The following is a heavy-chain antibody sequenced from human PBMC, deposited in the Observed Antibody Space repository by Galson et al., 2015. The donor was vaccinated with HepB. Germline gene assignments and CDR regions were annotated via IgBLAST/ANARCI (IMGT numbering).Heavy chain of an antibody. CDR3: ARVPGDYFDD. CDR1: GGTFSDYA. CDR2: IIPILGTV. Sequence: SVKVSCKASGGTFSDYAISWVRQAPGQGLEWMGRIIPILGTVNYAQKFQGRVTITADKSTSTAYMELSSLRSEDTAVYYCARVPGDYFDDWGQGTLVTVSS. J-gene: IGHJ4*02. V-gene: IGHV1-69*04.